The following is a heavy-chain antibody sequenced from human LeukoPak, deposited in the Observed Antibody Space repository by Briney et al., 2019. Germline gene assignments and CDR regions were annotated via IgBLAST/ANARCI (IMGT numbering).Heavy chain of an antibody. V-gene: IGHV3-30*18. D-gene: IGHD4-17*01. CDR2: ISYDGSNK. J-gene: IGHJ4*02. CDR3: AKGPHQGYGDYLDY. Sequence: SXRLSCAASGFTFSSYGMHWARQAPGKGLEWVAVISYDGSNKYYADSVKGRFTISRDNSKNTLYLQMNSLRAEDTAVYYCAKGPHQGYGDYLDYWGQGTLVTVSS. CDR1: GFTFSSYG.